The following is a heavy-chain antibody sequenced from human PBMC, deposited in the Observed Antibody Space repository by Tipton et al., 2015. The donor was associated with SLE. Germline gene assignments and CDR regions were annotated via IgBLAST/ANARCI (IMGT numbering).Heavy chain of an antibody. CDR3: ARVGIEVVPAAMGGAFDI. V-gene: IGHV3-20*04. CDR2: INWNGGST. D-gene: IGHD2-2*01. J-gene: IGHJ3*02. CDR1: GFTFDDYG. Sequence: GSLRLSCAASGFTFDDYGMCWVRQATGKGLEWVSGINWNGGSTGYADSVKGRFTISRDNAKNSLYLQMNSLRAEDTALYYCARVGIEVVPAAMGGAFDIWGQGTMVTVSS.